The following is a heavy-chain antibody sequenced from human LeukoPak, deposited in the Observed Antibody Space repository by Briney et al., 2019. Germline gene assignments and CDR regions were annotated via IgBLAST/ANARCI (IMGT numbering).Heavy chain of an antibody. Sequence: PSETLSLTCTASGGSISSYYWSWIRQPPGKGLEWIGYIYYSGSTNYNPSLKSRVTISVDTSKNQFSLKLSSVTAADTAVYYCARLFRVAGTRWFDPWGQGTLVTVSS. CDR1: GGSISSYY. J-gene: IGHJ5*02. CDR3: ARLFRVAGTRWFDP. V-gene: IGHV4-59*08. D-gene: IGHD6-19*01. CDR2: IYYSGST.